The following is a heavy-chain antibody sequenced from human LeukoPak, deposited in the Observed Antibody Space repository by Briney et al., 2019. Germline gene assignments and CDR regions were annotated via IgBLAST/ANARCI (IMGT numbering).Heavy chain of an antibody. CDR3: QVCDTDSFDY. D-gene: IGHD2-21*01. Sequence: PGGSLRLSCATSGFTFSSYAMSWVRQAPGKGLEWVSVIFSGGSIYYADSVKGRFTISRDSSESMLYLEMSSLRAEDTAVYYCQVCDTDSFDYWGQGTLVTVSS. CDR1: GFTFSSYA. V-gene: IGHV3-23*03. CDR2: IFSGGSI. J-gene: IGHJ4*02.